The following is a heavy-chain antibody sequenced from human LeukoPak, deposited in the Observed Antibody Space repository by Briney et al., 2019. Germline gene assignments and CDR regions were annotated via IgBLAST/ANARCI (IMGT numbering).Heavy chain of an antibody. D-gene: IGHD3-10*01. CDR2: ISSSGSTI. CDR1: GFTFSSYE. J-gene: IGHJ4*02. Sequence: GGSLRLSCAASGFTFSSYEMNWVRQAPGKGLEWVSYISSSGSTIYYADSMKGRFTISRDNAKNSLYLQMNSLKAEDTAVYYCARGVVLWFGCFDYWGQGTLVTVSS. CDR3: ARGVVLWFGCFDY. V-gene: IGHV3-48*03.